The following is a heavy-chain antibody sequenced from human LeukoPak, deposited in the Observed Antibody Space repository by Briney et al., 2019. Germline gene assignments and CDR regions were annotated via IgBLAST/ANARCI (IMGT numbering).Heavy chain of an antibody. CDR3: AREILASSSPFDY. CDR2: IYTSGST. V-gene: IGHV4-59*10. Sequence: SETLSLTCAVYGGSFSGYYWSWIRQPPGKGLEWIGRIYTSGSTNYNPSLKSRVTMSVDTSKNQFSLKLSSVTAADTAVYYCAREILASSSPFDYWGQGTLVTVSS. D-gene: IGHD6-6*01. J-gene: IGHJ4*02. CDR1: GGSFSGYY.